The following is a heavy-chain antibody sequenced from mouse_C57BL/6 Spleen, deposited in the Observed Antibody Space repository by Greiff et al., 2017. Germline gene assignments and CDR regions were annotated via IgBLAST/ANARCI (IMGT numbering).Heavy chain of an antibody. J-gene: IGHJ2*01. Sequence: VQLQQSGAELVRPGASVKLSCTASGFNIKDDYMHWVKQRPEQGLEWIGWIDPANGDTEYASKFQGKATITADTSSNTAYLQLSSLTSEDTAVYYCTIWSNYFFYWGQGTTLTVSS. V-gene: IGHV14-4*01. CDR1: GFNIKDDY. CDR3: TIWSNYFFY. CDR2: IDPANGDT. D-gene: IGHD5-1*01.